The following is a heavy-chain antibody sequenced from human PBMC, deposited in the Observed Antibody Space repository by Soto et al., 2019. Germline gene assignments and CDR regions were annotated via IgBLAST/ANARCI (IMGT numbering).Heavy chain of an antibody. V-gene: IGHV3-23*01. D-gene: IGHD6-6*01. CDR2: ISGSGGST. CDR3: AKDLRAMAYSSSSYFDY. CDR1: GFTFSSYA. Sequence: EVQLLESGGGLVQPGGSLRLSCAASGFTFSSYAMSWVRQAPGKGLEWVSAISGSGGSTYYADSVKGRFTISRDNSKNTLYLQMNSLRAEDTAVYYCAKDLRAMAYSSSSYFDYWGQGTLVTVSS. J-gene: IGHJ4*02.